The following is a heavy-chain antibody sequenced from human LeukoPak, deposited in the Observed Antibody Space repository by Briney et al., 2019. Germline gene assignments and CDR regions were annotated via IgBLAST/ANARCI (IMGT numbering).Heavy chain of an antibody. D-gene: IGHD1-26*01. CDR1: GSTFSSYA. CDR3: AKNTSGTYLDY. J-gene: IGHJ4*02. CDR2: ISGSGGST. Sequence: GGSLRLSCAASGSTFSSYAMSWVRQAPGKGLEWVSSISGSGGSTNYADSVKGRFTISRDNSKNMVYLQMNSLRAEDTAVYYCAKNTSGTYLDYWGQGILVTVSS. V-gene: IGHV3-23*01.